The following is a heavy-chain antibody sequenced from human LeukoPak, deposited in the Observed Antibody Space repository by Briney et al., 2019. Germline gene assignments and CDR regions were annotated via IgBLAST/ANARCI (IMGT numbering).Heavy chain of an antibody. CDR1: GHTFTDYY. D-gene: IGHD6-19*01. CDR3: ALGQWLVVDFHY. J-gene: IGHJ4*02. Sequence: GASVKVSCKASGHTFTDYYIYWVRQAPGQGLEWMGWINPNSGDTNYAQKFQGRVTMTRDTSISTTYMELSGLTFDDTAVYYCALGQWLVVDFHYWGQGTLVTVSS. CDR2: INPNSGDT. V-gene: IGHV1-2*02.